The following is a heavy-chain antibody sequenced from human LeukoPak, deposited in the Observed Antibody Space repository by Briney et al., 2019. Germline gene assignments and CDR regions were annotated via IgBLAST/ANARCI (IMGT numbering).Heavy chain of an antibody. Sequence: GGSLRISCAASGFTFSNAWMSWVRQAPGKGLEWVGRIKSKTDGGTTDYAAPVKGGFTISRDDSKNTLYLQMNSLKTEDTAVYYCTTEHVLRFLEWLPNLDYWGQGTLVTVSS. D-gene: IGHD3-3*01. CDR3: TTEHVLRFLEWLPNLDY. J-gene: IGHJ4*02. CDR2: IKSKTDGGTT. V-gene: IGHV3-15*01. CDR1: GFTFSNAW.